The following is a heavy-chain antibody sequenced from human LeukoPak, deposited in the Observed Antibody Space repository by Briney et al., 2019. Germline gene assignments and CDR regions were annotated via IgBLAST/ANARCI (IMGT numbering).Heavy chain of an antibody. Sequence: SVKVSCKASGGTFSSYAISWVRQAPGQGLEWMGGIIPIFGTANYAQKFQGRVTITADESTSTAYMELSSLRSEDTAVYYCASHGGYAHYYYYYYMDVWGKGTTVTISS. CDR2: IIPIFGTA. V-gene: IGHV1-69*01. CDR3: ASHGGYAHYYYYYYMDV. D-gene: IGHD5-12*01. CDR1: GGTFSSYA. J-gene: IGHJ6*03.